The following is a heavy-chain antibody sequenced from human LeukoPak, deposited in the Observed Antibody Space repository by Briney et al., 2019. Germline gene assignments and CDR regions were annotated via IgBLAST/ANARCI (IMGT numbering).Heavy chain of an antibody. CDR3: ARGSGYVSAFDI. V-gene: IGHV1-69*01. CDR1: GGTISSYA. Sequence: GASVKVSCKASGGTISSYAISWVRQAPGQGLEWMGGIIPIFGTANYAQKFQGRVTITADESTSTAYMELSSLRSEDTAVYYCARGSGYVSAFDIWGQGTMVTVSS. J-gene: IGHJ3*02. CDR2: IIPIFGTA. D-gene: IGHD3-10*01.